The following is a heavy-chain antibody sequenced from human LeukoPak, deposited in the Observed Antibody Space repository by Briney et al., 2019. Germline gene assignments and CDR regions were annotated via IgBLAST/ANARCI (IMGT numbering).Heavy chain of an antibody. V-gene: IGHV4-34*01. CDR1: GGSCDDYY. D-gene: IGHD5-24*01. CDR2: IHPSGIF. J-gene: IGHJ4*02. Sequence: SETLSLTCAVYGGSCDDYYCSWLRQPPGKGREWIGEIHPSGIFYYNSSLLSRVTISIDTSKSQFSLRLTSVTAADTAFYYCARGRDRSKAGDHWGQGSLATVSS. CDR3: ARGRDRSKAGDH.